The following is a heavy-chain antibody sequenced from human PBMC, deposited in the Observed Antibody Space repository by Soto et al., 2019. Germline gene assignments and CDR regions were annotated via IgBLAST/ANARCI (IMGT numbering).Heavy chain of an antibody. D-gene: IGHD2-15*01. CDR1: GTSISSTYW. J-gene: IGHJ4*02. CDR3: ATVPPRIVVVHAEFPT. CDR2: IYHNGIT. V-gene: IGHV4-4*02. Sequence: QVELKQSGPGLVRPSGTLSLTCRVSGTSISSTYWWTWVRQSPGKGLEWIGEIYHNGITKYNPSLKSRVSLSVDKSNNQFSLKLTSVTAADTAVYYCATVPPRIVVVHAEFPTWGQGTLVTVSS.